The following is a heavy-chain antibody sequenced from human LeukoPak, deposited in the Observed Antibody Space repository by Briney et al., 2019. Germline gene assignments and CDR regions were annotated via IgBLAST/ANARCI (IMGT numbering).Heavy chain of an antibody. CDR3: ARDDLSIHIDYGDYQGY. J-gene: IGHJ4*02. V-gene: IGHV3-21*01. CDR2: ISSSSSYI. CDR1: GFTFSSYS. Sequence: GGSLRLSYAASGFTFSSYSMNWVRQAPGKGLEWVSSISSSSSYIYYADSVKGRFTISRDNAKNSLYLQMNSLRAEDTAVYYCARDDLSIHIDYGDYQGYWGQGTLVTVSS. D-gene: IGHD4-17*01.